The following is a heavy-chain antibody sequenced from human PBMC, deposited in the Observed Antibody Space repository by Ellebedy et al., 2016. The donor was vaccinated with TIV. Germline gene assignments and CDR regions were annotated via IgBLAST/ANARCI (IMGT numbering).Heavy chain of an antibody. Sequence: PGGSLRLSCAASGFTVSTNYITWVRQAPGQGLVWVARIDSDGSTTNYADSVKGRFTISRDNAKSTLYLQMSSLRAEDTAVYYCAHVVATTDFDCWGQGTLVTVSS. CDR1: GFTVSTNY. D-gene: IGHD1-26*01. CDR3: AHVVATTDFDC. V-gene: IGHV3-74*01. J-gene: IGHJ4*02. CDR2: IDSDGSTT.